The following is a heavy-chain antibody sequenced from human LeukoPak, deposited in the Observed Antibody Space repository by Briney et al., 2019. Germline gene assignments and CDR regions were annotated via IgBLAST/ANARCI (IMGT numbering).Heavy chain of an antibody. J-gene: IGHJ4*02. CDR1: GFTFSSYL. Sequence: GGSLRLSCAASGFTFSSYLMTWVRQSPGKGLEWVANIKLDGSETYYVDSVKGRFTIYRDNAKNSLYLQMNSLRAEDTAVYYCARINSVNYYFDYWGQGTLVTVSS. D-gene: IGHD5/OR15-5a*01. CDR3: ARINSVNYYFDY. CDR2: IKLDGSET. V-gene: IGHV3-7*01.